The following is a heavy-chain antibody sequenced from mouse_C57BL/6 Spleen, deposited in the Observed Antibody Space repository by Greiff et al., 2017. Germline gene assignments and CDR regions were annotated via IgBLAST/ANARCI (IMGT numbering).Heavy chain of an antibody. CDR2: IYPGDGDT. CDR1: GYAFSSYW. J-gene: IGHJ3*01. CDR3: ARGDYLFAY. D-gene: IGHD2-4*01. Sequence: VQLQESGAELVKPGASVKISCKASGYAFSSYWMNWVKQRPGKGLEWIGQIYPGDGDTNYNGKFKGKATLTADKSSSTAYMQLSSLTSEDSAVYCCARGDYLFAYWGQGTLVTVSA. V-gene: IGHV1-80*01.